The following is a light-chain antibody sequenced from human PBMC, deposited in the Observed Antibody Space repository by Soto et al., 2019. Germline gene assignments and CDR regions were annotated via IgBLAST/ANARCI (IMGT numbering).Light chain of an antibody. CDR1: QSVSSN. J-gene: IGKJ1*01. CDR2: SAS. V-gene: IGKV3-15*01. CDR3: QQYNTWWT. Sequence: DILPTQSPATMSASPEKRATLSLRYRQSVSSNGAWYQRKPGMAPRLLICSASPRAHGIPARFSGSGSGTEFTLTISSLQSEDFAVYYCQQYNTWWTFGQGTKVDI.